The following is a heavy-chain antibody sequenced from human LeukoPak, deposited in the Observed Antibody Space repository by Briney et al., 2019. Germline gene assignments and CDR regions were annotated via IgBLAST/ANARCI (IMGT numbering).Heavy chain of an antibody. V-gene: IGHV3-15*01. J-gene: IGHJ4*02. CDR2: IISKTDGGTT. D-gene: IGHD2-2*01. CDR3: ATLGYVSFDD. Sequence: GGSLRLSCAASGFTFNNVWMSWVRQAPGKGLEWVGRIISKTDGGTTDYAAPVKGRFSVSRDDSKNILYLQMNSLKTEDTAVYYCATLGYVSFDDWGQGTLVTVSS. CDR1: GFTFNNVW.